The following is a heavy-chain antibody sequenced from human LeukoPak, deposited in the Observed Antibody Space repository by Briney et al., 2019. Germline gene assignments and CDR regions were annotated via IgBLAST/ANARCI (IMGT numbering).Heavy chain of an antibody. CDR1: GFTFSSYA. V-gene: IGHV3-23*01. CDR3: ARDGGSYSPQDY. J-gene: IGHJ4*02. Sequence: GGSLRLSCAASGFTFSSYAMSWVRQAPGKGLEWVSAISGSGGSTYYADSVKGRFTISRDNAKNTVSLQMNSLRAEDTAVYYCARDGGSYSPQDYWGQGTLVTVSS. D-gene: IGHD1-26*01. CDR2: ISGSGGST.